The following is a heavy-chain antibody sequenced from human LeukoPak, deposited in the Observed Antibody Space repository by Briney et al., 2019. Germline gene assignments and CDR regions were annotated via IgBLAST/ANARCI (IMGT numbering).Heavy chain of an antibody. D-gene: IGHD3-22*01. CDR3: ARGREYYYDSSDFDY. CDR1: GGSISSYY. V-gene: IGHV4-59*01. J-gene: IGHJ4*02. Sequence: PSETLSLTCTVSGGSISSYYWSWIRQPPGKGLEWMGYIYYSGSTNYNPSLKSRVTISVDTSKNQFSLKLSSVTAADTAVYYCARGREYYYDSSDFDYWGQGTLVTVSS. CDR2: IYYSGST.